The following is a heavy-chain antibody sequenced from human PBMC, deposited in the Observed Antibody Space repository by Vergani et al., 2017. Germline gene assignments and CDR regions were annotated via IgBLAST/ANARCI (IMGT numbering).Heavy chain of an antibody. D-gene: IGHD1-1*01. CDR2: INWNGGNT. J-gene: IGHJ4*02. V-gene: IGHV3-20*04. Sequence: EVQLVESGGGLVQPGGSLRLSCAASGFTFDDYGMSWVRQAPGKGLEWVSGINWNGGNTGYADSVKGRFTISRDNAKNSLYLQMNSLRAEDTALYYCARRAYNWNDDYFDYWGQGTLVTVSS. CDR1: GFTFDDYG. CDR3: ARRAYNWNDDYFDY.